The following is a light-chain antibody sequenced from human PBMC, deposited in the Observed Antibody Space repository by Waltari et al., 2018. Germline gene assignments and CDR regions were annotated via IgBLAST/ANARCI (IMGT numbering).Light chain of an antibody. CDR2: DVT. V-gene: IGLV2-14*03. CDR3: SSYTSSTTLRV. CDR1: SSDVGAYNH. J-gene: IGLJ3*02. Sequence: QSALTHPASLSGSPGQSVTISCTGTSSDVGAYNHVSWYQQHPGKAPKLIIYDVTNRPSGVSDRFSGSKSGNTASLTISGLQAEDEADFYCSSYTSSTTLRVFGGGTKLTVL.